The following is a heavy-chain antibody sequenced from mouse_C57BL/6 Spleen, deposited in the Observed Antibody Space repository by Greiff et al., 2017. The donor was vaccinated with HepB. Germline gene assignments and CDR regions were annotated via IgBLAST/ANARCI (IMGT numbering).Heavy chain of an antibody. J-gene: IGHJ1*03. CDR2: IRNKANGYTT. V-gene: IGHV7-3*01. D-gene: IGHD1-1*01. CDR3: ARGPITTVVVYYWDCEV. CDR1: GFTFTDYY. Sequence: DVQLVESGGGLVQPGGSLSLSCAASGFTFTDYYMSWVRQPPGKALEWLGFIRNKANGYTTEYSASVKGRFTISRDNSQSILYLQMNALRAEDSATYYCARGPITTVVVYYWDCEVWGTGTTVTVSS.